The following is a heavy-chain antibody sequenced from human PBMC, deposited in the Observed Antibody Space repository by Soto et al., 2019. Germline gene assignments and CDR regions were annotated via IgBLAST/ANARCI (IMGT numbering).Heavy chain of an antibody. J-gene: IGHJ5*02. CDR1: GFTFSSYA. Sequence: PVGSLRLSCSASGFTFSSYAMHWVRQAPGKGLEYVSAISSNGGSTYYADSVKGRFTISRDNSKNTLYLQMSSLRAEDTAVYYCVKTSIAVAASGWFDPWGQVTVCTFSS. CDR3: VKTSIAVAASGWFDP. D-gene: IGHD6-19*01. V-gene: IGHV3-64D*06. CDR2: ISSNGGST.